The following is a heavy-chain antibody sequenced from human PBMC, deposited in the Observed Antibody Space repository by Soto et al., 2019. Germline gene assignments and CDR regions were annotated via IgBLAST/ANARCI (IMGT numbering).Heavy chain of an antibody. D-gene: IGHD6-13*01. V-gene: IGHV3-21*01. CDR1: GFTFRSFT. CDR2: ISSNSAYI. J-gene: IGHJ5*02. CDR3: TRDASRHSSAGSWFDP. Sequence: GGSLRLSCAASGFTFRSFTMNWVRQAPGKGLEWVSTISSNSAYIYYTDALRGRFTISRDNAKNSLHLQMNSLRAEDTAVYYCTRDASRHSSAGSWFDPWGQGTLVTVS.